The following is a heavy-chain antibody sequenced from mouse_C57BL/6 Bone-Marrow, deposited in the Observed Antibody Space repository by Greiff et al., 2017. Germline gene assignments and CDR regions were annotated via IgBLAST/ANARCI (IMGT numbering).Heavy chain of an antibody. CDR2: IYPSDSET. V-gene: IGHV1-61*01. D-gene: IGHD5-5*01. CDR3: AREGVLPFYFDV. Sequence: QVQLQQPGAELVRPGSSVKLSCKASGYTFTSYWMDWVKQRPGQGLEWNGNIYPSDSETHYNQKFKDKATLTVDKSSSTAYMQLSSLTSEDSAVYYCAREGVLPFYFDVWGTGTTVTVSS. CDR1: GYTFTSYW. J-gene: IGHJ1*03.